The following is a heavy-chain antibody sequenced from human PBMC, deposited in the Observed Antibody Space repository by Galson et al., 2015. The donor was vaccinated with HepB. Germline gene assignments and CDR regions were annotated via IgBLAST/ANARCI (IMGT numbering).Heavy chain of an antibody. CDR3: ARLIYSGGLYYFDF. CDR2: IDWDDDK. V-gene: IGHV2-70*17. Sequence: PALVKPTQTLTLTCTFSVFSLSTSGMCVSWIRQPPGKALEWLARIDWDDDKFYITSLKTRLTISKDTSKNQVVLTMTNMDPVDTATYYCARLIYSGGLYYFDFWGQGTLVTVPS. D-gene: IGHD5-18*01. CDR1: VFSLSTSGMC. J-gene: IGHJ4*02.